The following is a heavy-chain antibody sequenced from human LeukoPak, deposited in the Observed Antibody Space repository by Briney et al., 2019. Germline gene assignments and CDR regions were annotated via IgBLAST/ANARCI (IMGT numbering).Heavy chain of an antibody. V-gene: IGHV3-11*01. Sequence: PGGSLRLSCAASGLTFSDYYMSWIRQAPGKGLEWVSYISSSGSTIYYADSVKGRFTISRDNAKNSLYLQMNSLRAEDTAVYYCATRRLIRQPLLYWGQGTLVTVSS. CDR3: ATRRLIRQPLLY. J-gene: IGHJ4*02. CDR1: GLTFSDYY. CDR2: ISSSGSTI. D-gene: IGHD6-13*01.